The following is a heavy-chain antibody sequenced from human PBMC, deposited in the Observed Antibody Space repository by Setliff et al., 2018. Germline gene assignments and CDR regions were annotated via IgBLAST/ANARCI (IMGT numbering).Heavy chain of an antibody. CDR1: GGSVNSGYDN. CDR3: ARMSGFQYIDV. D-gene: IGHD3-3*01. CDR2: INRRGST. V-gene: IGHV4-61*09. Sequence: PSETLSLTCTVSGGSVNSGYDNWNWLRQPAGKGLEWIGHINRRGSTNFSPSLKSRVTISLDTSKNQFSLTLTSVTAADTAVYYCARMSGFQYIDVWDKGTTVTVSS. J-gene: IGHJ6*03.